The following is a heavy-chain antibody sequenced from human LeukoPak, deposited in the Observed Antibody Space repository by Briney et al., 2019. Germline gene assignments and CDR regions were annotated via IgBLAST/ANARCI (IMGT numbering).Heavy chain of an antibody. V-gene: IGHV3-74*01. Sequence: PGGSLRLSCAASGFTFSSYWMHWVRQAPGKGLVWVSHINTDGSSTNYADSVKGRFTISRDNAKNTLYLQMNSLRAEDTAVYYCARGLQGIDYWGQGTLVTVSS. D-gene: IGHD4-11*01. CDR1: GFTFSSYW. J-gene: IGHJ4*02. CDR3: ARGLQGIDY. CDR2: INTDGSST.